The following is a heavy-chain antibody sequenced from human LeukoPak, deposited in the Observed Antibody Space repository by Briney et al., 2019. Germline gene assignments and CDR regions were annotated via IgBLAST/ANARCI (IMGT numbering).Heavy chain of an antibody. CDR2: IYYSGGT. J-gene: IGHJ4*02. Sequence: SETLSLTCTVSGGSISSGGYYWSWIRQHPGKGLEWIGYIYYSGGTYYNPSLKSRVTISVDTSKNQFSLKLSSVTAADTAVYYCARVPYSSSCYFDYWGQGTLVTVSS. D-gene: IGHD6-6*01. V-gene: IGHV4-31*03. CDR3: ARVPYSSSCYFDY. CDR1: GGSISSGGYY.